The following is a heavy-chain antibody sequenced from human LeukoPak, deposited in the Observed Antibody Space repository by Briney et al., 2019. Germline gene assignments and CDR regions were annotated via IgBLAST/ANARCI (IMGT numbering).Heavy chain of an antibody. CDR2: IYYSGST. Sequence: PSETLSLTCTVSGGSISSYYWSWIRQPPGKGLEWIGYIYYSGSTNYNPPLKSRVTISVDTFKNQFSLKLSSVTAADTAVYYCARVSLGELSPNFDYWGQGTLVTVSS. CDR1: GGSISSYY. J-gene: IGHJ4*02. V-gene: IGHV4-59*01. D-gene: IGHD3-16*02. CDR3: ARVSLGELSPNFDY.